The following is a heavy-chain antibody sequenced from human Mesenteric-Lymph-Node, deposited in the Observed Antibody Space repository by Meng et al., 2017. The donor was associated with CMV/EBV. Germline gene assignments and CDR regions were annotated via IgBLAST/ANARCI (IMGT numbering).Heavy chain of an antibody. CDR2: ISAYSGNT. CDR3: ARMYCSSTSCYTGYNWFDP. V-gene: IGHV1-18*01. CDR1: TFTSYG. J-gene: IGHJ5*02. Sequence: TFTSYGISWVRQAPGQGLEWMGWISAYSGNTNYAQKLQGRVTMTTDTSTSTAYMELRSLRSDDTAVYYCARMYCSSTSCYTGYNWFDPWGQGTLVTVSS. D-gene: IGHD2-2*02.